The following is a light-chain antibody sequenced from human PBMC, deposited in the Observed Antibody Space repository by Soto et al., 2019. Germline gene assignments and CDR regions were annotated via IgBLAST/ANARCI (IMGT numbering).Light chain of an antibody. V-gene: IGLV2-14*01. CDR1: SSDVGGYNY. J-gene: IGLJ2*01. CDR3: SSYTGSSTLV. Sequence: QSALTQPASVSGSPGQSFTISCTGTSSDVGGYNYVSWYQQYPGKAPKLMIYDVSNRPSGVSNRFSGSKSGNTASLTISGLQAEDEADYYCSSYTGSSTLVFGGGTKLTVL. CDR2: DVS.